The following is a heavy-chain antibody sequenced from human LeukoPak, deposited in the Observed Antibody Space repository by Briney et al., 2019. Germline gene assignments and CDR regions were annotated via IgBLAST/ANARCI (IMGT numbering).Heavy chain of an antibody. CDR1: GYTLTELS. CDR2: FDPEDGET. Sequence: ASVKVSCKVSGYTLTELSMHWVRQAPGKGLEWMGGFDPEDGETIYAQKFQGRVTMTEDTSTDTAYMELSSLSSEDTAVYYCATGGGDYDSSGYDYWGQGTLVTVSS. CDR3: ATGGGDYDSSGYDY. J-gene: IGHJ4*02. V-gene: IGHV1-24*01. D-gene: IGHD3-22*01.